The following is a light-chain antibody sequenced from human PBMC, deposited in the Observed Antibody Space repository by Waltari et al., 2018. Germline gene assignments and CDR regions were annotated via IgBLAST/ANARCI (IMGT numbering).Light chain of an antibody. CDR2: DDD. J-gene: IGLJ2*01. CDR3: QSYDDTTNQV. CDR1: SGSIARYY. V-gene: IGLV6-57*04. Sequence: KFMLTQPLSASQSPGKTMTISCTRSSGSIARYYVQWDQQRPGSAPTTVIYDDDLRPSGVPARFSGSIDSSSNSASLTISGLKTEDEADYYCQSYDDTTNQVFGGGTKLTVL.